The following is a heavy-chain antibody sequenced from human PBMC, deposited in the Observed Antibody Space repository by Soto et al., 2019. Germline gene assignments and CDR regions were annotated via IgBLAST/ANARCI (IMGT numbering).Heavy chain of an antibody. D-gene: IGHD4-17*01. CDR3: AHRTTTVTWWFDP. J-gene: IGHJ5*02. CDR1: GFSLTTRGVG. V-gene: IGHV2-5*02. Sequence: HITLKESGPTLVKPTQTLTLTCTFSGFSLTTRGVGVGWIRQPPGKPLEWLALIYWDDDTRYSPSLKSRLAITKDTSKNQVVLTMSNIDPADTGTYFCAHRTTTVTWWFDPWGQGTLVTVSS. CDR2: IYWDDDT.